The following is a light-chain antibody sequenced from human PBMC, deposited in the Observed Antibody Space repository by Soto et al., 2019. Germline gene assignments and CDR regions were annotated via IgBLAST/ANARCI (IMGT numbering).Light chain of an antibody. Sequence: EIVLTQSPATLSLSPGERATLSCRASQIVSSYLAWYQQKPGQAPRLLIYDASNRATGIPARFSGSGSGTEFTLTISSLEPEDFAVYYCQQRSNWPYTFGQGTKLEIK. CDR1: QIVSSY. CDR2: DAS. V-gene: IGKV3-11*01. J-gene: IGKJ2*01. CDR3: QQRSNWPYT.